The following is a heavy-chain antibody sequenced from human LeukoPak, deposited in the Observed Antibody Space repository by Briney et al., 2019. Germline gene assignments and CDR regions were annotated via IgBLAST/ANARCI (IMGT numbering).Heavy chain of an antibody. CDR3: ARGAELRFLEWLNYFDY. CDR2: IYYSGST. CDR1: GFTFSSYW. Sequence: GSLRLSCAASGFTFSSYWMSWIRQPPGKGLEWIGYIYYSGSTNYNPSLKSRVTISVDTSKNQFSLKLSSVTAADTAVYYCARGAELRFLEWLNYFDYWGQGTLVTVSS. J-gene: IGHJ4*02. V-gene: IGHV4-59*01. D-gene: IGHD3-3*01.